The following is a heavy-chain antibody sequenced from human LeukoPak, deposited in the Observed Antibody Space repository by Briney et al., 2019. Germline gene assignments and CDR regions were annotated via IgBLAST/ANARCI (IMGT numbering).Heavy chain of an antibody. CDR1: GFAFSSYG. V-gene: IGHV3-30*02. CDR2: IRYDGSNK. Sequence: GGSLRLSCAASGFAFSSYGMHWVRQAPGKGLEWVAFIRYDGSNKYYADSVKGRFTISRDNSKNTLYLRMNSLRAEDTAVYYCSNGFRAARLPPVDPSGQGTLVTVSS. J-gene: IGHJ5*02. D-gene: IGHD6-6*01. CDR3: SNGFRAARLPPVDP.